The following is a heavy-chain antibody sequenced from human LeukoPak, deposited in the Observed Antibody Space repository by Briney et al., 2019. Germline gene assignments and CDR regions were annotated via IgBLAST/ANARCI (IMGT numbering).Heavy chain of an antibody. CDR1: GASVNSGNYY. D-gene: IGHD1-26*01. CDR2: IYTSGST. CDR3: TGGGELMNF. V-gene: IGHV4-61*02. Sequence: PSETLSLTCTVSGASVNSGNYYWTWIRQPAGKRLEWIGRIYTSGSTNYNPSLKSRVTISIDASKNQFSLRLSSVTAADTAVYYCTGGGELMNFWGQGTLVTVSS. J-gene: IGHJ4*02.